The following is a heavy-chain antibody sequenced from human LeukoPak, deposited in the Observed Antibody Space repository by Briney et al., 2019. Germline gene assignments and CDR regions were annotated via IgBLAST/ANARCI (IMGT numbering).Heavy chain of an antibody. CDR1: GFTFSSYG. CDR3: AKALRDGGYYFDY. D-gene: IGHD4-17*01. V-gene: IGHV3-30*18. J-gene: IGHJ4*02. CDR2: ISYDGSNK. Sequence: GGSLRLSCAASGFTFSSYGMHWVRQAPGKGLEWVAVISYDGSNKYYADSVKGRFTISRDNSKNTLYLQMNSLRAEDTAVYYCAKALRDGGYYFDYWGQGTLVTVSS.